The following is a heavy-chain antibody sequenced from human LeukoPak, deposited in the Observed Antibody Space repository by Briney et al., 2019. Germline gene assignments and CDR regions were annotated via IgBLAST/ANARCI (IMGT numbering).Heavy chain of an antibody. CDR2: IYYSGST. V-gene: IGHV4-59*01. J-gene: IGHJ4*02. CDR1: GGSISSYY. Sequence: SETLSLTCTVSGGSISSYYWSWIRQPPGKGLEWIGYIYYSGSTNYNPSLKSRVTISVDTSKNQFSLKLSSVTAADTAVYYCARRDGYNHGYFDYWGQGTLVTVSS. CDR3: ARRDGYNHGYFDY. D-gene: IGHD5-24*01.